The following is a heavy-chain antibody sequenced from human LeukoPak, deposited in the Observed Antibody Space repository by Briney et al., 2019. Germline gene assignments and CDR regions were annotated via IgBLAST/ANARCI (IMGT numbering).Heavy chain of an antibody. V-gene: IGHV3-33*01. J-gene: IGHJ4*02. CDR2: IWYGGSKK. D-gene: IGHD3-10*01. CDR1: GFTFSSYG. CDR3: ARDVGNFGLGSAYFDS. Sequence: PGGSLSLTCAASGFTFSSYGMHWVRQAPGKGLEWVALIWYGGSKKYYGDSVKGRFTISRDSSKDTLYLQMYSLSGDDTAFYYCARDVGNFGLGSAYFDSWGQGTLVTVSS.